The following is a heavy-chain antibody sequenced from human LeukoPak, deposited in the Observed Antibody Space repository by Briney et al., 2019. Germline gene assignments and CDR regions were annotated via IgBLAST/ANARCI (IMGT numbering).Heavy chain of an antibody. CDR1: GGSINNYY. V-gene: IGHV4-59*01. D-gene: IGHD5-12*01. CDR2: ISSGGST. Sequence: PSETLSLTCTVSGGSINNYYWSWIRQPPGKELEWIGYISSGGSTNYNPSLKSRVTISIDTSKNQFSLKLTSATAADTAVYYCARGDDYKSTLFDYWGQGTLVTVSS. J-gene: IGHJ4*02. CDR3: ARGDDYKSTLFDY.